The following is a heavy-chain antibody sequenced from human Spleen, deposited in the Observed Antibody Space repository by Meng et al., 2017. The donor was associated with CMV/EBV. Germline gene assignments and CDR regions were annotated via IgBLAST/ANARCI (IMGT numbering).Heavy chain of an antibody. V-gene: IGHV3-23*01. Sequence: CAASGFTFGSYAMSWVRRAPGKGLEWVSAISGNAGSTFYADSVKGHFTTSRDNSKNTLYLQMNSLRAEDTAVYYCAIERFLALHDTIWGQGTLVTVSS. CDR3: AIERFLALHDTI. CDR2: ISGNAGST. CDR1: GFTFGSYA. D-gene: IGHD3-3*01. J-gene: IGHJ4*02.